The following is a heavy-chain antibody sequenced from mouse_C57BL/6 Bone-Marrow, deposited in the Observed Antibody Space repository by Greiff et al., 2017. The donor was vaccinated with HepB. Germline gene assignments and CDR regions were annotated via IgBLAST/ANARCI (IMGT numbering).Heavy chain of an antibody. J-gene: IGHJ1*03. CDR2: IYPRSGNT. CDR3: ARERGIYYGSSHWYFDV. Sequence: QVQLQQSGAELARPGASVKLSCKASGYTFTSYGISWVKQRTGQGLEWIGEIYPRSGNTYYNEKFKGKATLTADKSSSTAYMELRSLTSEDSAVYFCARERGIYYGSSHWYFDVWGTGTTVTVSS. CDR1: GYTFTSYG. D-gene: IGHD1-1*01. V-gene: IGHV1-81*01.